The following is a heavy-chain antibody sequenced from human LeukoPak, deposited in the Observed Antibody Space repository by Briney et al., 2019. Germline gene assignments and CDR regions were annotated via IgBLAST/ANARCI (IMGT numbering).Heavy chain of an antibody. D-gene: IGHD3-10*01. Sequence: GGSLRLSCAASGFTFSSYGMHWVRQAPGKGLEWVAFIRYDGSNKYYADSVKGRFTISRDNSKNTLYLQMNSLRAEDTAVYYCAKDASPAYGSGSYYTPHYWGQGTLVTVSS. CDR2: IRYDGSNK. CDR3: AKDASPAYGSGSYYTPHY. CDR1: GFTFSSYG. V-gene: IGHV3-30*02. J-gene: IGHJ4*02.